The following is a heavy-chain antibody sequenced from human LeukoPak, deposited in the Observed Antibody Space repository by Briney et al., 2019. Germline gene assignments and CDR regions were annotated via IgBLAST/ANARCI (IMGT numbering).Heavy chain of an antibody. J-gene: IGHJ4*02. CDR3: ARADYGDYRREYFFDY. CDR1: GFIFSSYS. V-gene: IGHV3-21*06. Sequence: GGSLRLYCAASGFIFSSYSMIWVRQAPGKGLEWVSSISSSSSYIYYADSVKGRFTISRDNAKNSLYLQMNSLRAEDTAVYYCARADYGDYRREYFFDYWGQGTLVTVSS. D-gene: IGHD4-17*01. CDR2: ISSSSSYI.